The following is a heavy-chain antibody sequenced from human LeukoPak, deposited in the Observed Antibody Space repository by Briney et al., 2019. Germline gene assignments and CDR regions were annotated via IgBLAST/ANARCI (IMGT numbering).Heavy chain of an antibody. CDR3: ARDKLLTGYLNWFDP. CDR2: MSSSSSYI. D-gene: IGHD3-9*01. J-gene: IGHJ5*02. Sequence: PGGSLRLSCAASGFTFSSYSMNWVRQAPGKGLEWVSSMSSSSSYIYYADSVKGRFTISRDNAKNSLYLQMNSLRAEDTAVYYCARDKLLTGYLNWFDPWGQGTLVTVSS. V-gene: IGHV3-21*01. CDR1: GFTFSSYS.